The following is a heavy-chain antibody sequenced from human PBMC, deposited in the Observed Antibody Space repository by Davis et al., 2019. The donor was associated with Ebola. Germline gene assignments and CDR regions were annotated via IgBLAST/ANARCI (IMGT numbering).Heavy chain of an antibody. CDR2: IRSKANSYAT. CDR3: TASGYSSSWYSDY. D-gene: IGHD6-13*01. J-gene: IGHJ4*02. V-gene: IGHV3-73*01. CDR1: GFTFSNAW. Sequence: PGGSLRLSCAASGFTFSNAWMNWVRQAPGKGLEWVGRIRSKANSYATAYAASVKGRFTISRDDSKNTAYLQMNSLKTEDTAVYYCTASGYSSSWYSDYWGQGTLVTVSS.